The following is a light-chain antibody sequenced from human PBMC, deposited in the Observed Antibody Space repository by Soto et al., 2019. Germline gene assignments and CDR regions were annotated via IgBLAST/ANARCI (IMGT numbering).Light chain of an antibody. V-gene: IGKV3D-11*02. J-gene: IGKJ5*01. CDR2: GAS. Sequence: PATLSVSPGERATRSCRASESVSSNLAWYQQKPGQAPRLLIYGASTRATGIPPRFSDSGPGTDFTLTISSLEPEDSAVYYCQQRHMWPITFGQGTRLEI. CDR3: QQRHMWPIT. CDR1: ESVSSN.